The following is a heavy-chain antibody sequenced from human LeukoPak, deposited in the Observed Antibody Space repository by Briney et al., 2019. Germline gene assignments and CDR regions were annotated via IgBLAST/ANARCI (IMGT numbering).Heavy chain of an antibody. CDR2: ISAYNGNT. V-gene: IGHV1-18*01. CDR1: GYTFTSYG. CDR3: ARVVTYYYGSGSYYVVYFDY. Sequence: ASVKVSCKASGYTFTSYGISWVRQAPGQGLEWMGWISAYNGNTNCAQKLQGRVTMTTDTSTSTAYMELRSLRSDDTAVYYCARVVTYYYGSGSYYVVYFDYWGQGTLVTVSS. J-gene: IGHJ4*02. D-gene: IGHD3-10*01.